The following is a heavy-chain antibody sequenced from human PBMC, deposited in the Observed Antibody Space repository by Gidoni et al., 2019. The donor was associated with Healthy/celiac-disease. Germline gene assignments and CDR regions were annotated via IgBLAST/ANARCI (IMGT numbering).Heavy chain of an antibody. CDR2: ISGSCGST. Sequence: EVQLLASGGGLVQPGGSLRLSCAASGFTFSSYAMSWVRQAPGKGLEVVSAISGSCGSTYYADSVKGRFTISRDKSKNTLYLQMNSLRAEDTAVYYCAKDPVRLFRDCSSTSCYKGFDYWGQGTLVTVSS. V-gene: IGHV3-23*01. CDR1: GFTFSSYA. CDR3: AKDPVRLFRDCSSTSCYKGFDY. J-gene: IGHJ4*02. D-gene: IGHD2-2*02.